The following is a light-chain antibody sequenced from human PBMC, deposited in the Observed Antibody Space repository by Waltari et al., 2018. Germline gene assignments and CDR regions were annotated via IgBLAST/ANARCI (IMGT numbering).Light chain of an antibody. CDR3: SSYTDSSPWV. V-gene: IGLV2-14*03. CDR1: SSDVGGYNY. J-gene: IGLJ3*02. Sequence: QSALTQPASVSGSPGKSITISCTGTSSDVGGYNYVSWYQQHPGKAPKLIIYDFRNRPSGVSNRFSGSKSGNTASLTISGLQSDDEANYYCSSYTDSSPWVFGGGTKLTVL. CDR2: DFR.